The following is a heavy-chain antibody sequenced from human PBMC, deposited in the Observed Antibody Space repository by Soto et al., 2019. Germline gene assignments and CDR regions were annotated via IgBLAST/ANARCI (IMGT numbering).Heavy chain of an antibody. J-gene: IGHJ4*02. D-gene: IGHD3-22*01. CDR2: IIPIFGTA. CDR1: GGTFSSYA. Sequence: QVQLVQSGAEVKKPGSSVKVSCKASGGTFSSYAISWVRQAPGQGLEWMGGIIPIFGTANYAQKFQGRVTITADESTSTAYMELSSLRSEDTAVYYCVRGLDSSGYYTGGQERGWGQGTLVTVSS. V-gene: IGHV1-69*01. CDR3: VRGLDSSGYYTGGQERG.